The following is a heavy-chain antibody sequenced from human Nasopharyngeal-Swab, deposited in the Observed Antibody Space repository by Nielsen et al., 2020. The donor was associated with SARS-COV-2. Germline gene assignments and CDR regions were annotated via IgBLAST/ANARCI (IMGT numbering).Heavy chain of an antibody. V-gene: IGHV3-30-3*01. Sequence: WIRQPPGKGLEWVAVISYDGSNKYYADSVKGRFTISRDNSKNTLNLKMNSLRAEDTAVYYCARGDSSSSTGVDYWGQGTLVTVSS. CDR2: ISYDGSNK. D-gene: IGHD6-6*01. J-gene: IGHJ4*02. CDR3: ARGDSSSSTGVDY.